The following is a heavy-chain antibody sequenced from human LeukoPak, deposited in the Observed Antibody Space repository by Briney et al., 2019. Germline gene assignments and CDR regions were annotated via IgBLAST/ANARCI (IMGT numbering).Heavy chain of an antibody. CDR3: ARGAGDILTGYYSY. CDR2: INGGNDNT. CDR1: GYTFTTYS. V-gene: IGHV1-3*01. J-gene: IGHJ4*02. Sequence: ASVKVSCKASGYTFTTYSIHWVRQAPGQRLEWMGRINGGNDNTRYSQKFQGRVTMTRDTSTSTVYMELSSLRSEDTAVYYCARGAGDILTGYYSYWGQGTLVTVSS. D-gene: IGHD3-9*01.